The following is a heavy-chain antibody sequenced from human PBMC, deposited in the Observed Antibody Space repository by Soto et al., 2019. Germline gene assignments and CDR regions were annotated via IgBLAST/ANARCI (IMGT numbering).Heavy chain of an antibody. V-gene: IGHV4-59*01. D-gene: IGHD3-22*01. CDR3: ARYYDSSGHAKIDP. CDR1: GGSISSYY. J-gene: IGHJ5*02. Sequence: SETLSLTCTVSGGSISSYYWSWIRQPPGKGLEWIGYIYYSGSTNYNPSLKSRVTISVDTSKNQFSLKLSSVTAADTAVYYCARYYDSSGHAKIDPWGQGTLVTV. CDR2: IYYSGST.